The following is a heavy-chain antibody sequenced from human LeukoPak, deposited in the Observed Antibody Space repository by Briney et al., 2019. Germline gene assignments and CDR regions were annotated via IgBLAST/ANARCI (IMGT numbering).Heavy chain of an antibody. J-gene: IGHJ4*02. D-gene: IGHD6-19*01. CDR2: IPGSGGST. Sequence: HAGGSLRLSCAASGITFSNYAMSWVRQAPGKGLEWVSGIPGSGGSTYYVDSVKGRFSISRDNSKNTLYLQMNSLRAEDTAVYYCAKSPQEWLAYFDYWGQGTLVTVSS. CDR3: AKSPQEWLAYFDY. V-gene: IGHV3-23*01. CDR1: GITFSNYA.